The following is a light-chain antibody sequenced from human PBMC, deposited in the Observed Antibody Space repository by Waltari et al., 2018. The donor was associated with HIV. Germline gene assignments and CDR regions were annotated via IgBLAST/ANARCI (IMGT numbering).Light chain of an antibody. J-gene: IGKJ1*01. CDR1: QDIKSH. CDR3: LQHNSLPRT. Sequence: DIHMTQSPSSLSASVGARVSIACRASQDIKSHLGWYQFRPGKAPQRLLHSVSELHPGIPPRFRGGGSGTQFFLFIDGLQPEDVATYFCLQHNSLPRTFGQGT. CDR2: SVS. V-gene: IGKV1-17*01.